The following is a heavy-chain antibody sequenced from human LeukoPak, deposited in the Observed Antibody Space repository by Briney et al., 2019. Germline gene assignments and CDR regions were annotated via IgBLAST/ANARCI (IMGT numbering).Heavy chain of an antibody. CDR1: GGSFSGYY. CDR3: ARIMADDSSGYYYYYYYMDV. D-gene: IGHD3-22*01. J-gene: IGHJ6*03. Sequence: SETLSLTCAVYGGSFSGYYWSWIRQPPGKGLEWIGEINHSGSINYNPSLKSRVTISVDTSKNQFSLKLSSVTAADTAVYYCARIMADDSSGYYYYYYYMDVWGKGTTVTVSS. V-gene: IGHV4-34*01. CDR2: INHSGSI.